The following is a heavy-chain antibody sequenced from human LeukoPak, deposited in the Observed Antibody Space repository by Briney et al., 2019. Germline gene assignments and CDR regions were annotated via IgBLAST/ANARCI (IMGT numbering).Heavy chain of an antibody. CDR1: GFTFSGSA. D-gene: IGHD3-22*01. CDR3: TRHYYDSSGYYTDRQPFDY. J-gene: IGHJ4*02. CDR2: TRSTANAT. Sequence: GGSLRLSCAASGFTFSGSALHWVRQASGKGLELVGRTRSTANATAYAASVKGRFTISRDDSKNTAYLQMDSLKTEDTAVYYCTRHYYDSSGYYTDRQPFDYWGQGTLVTVSS. V-gene: IGHV3-73*01.